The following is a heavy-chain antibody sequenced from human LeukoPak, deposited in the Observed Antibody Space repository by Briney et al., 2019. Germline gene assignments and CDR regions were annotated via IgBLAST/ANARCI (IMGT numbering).Heavy chain of an antibody. CDR1: GGSITSGDNY. J-gene: IGHJ3*02. CDR2: IFHTGTT. CDR3: ARERLEADHGDYLSHAFDI. D-gene: IGHD4-17*01. V-gene: IGHV4-30-4*01. Sequence: SETLSLTCTVAGGSITSGDNYWSWIRQPPGKGLEWIGYIFHTGTTFNNPSLKSRVSISVDTSNNQFSLTLTSVTAADTAVYYCARERLEADHGDYLSHAFDIWGQGTTVTVSS.